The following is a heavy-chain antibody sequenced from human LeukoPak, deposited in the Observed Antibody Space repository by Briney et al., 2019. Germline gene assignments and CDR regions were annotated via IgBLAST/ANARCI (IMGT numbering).Heavy chain of an antibody. V-gene: IGHV3-21*01. CDR2: ISGRTNYI. J-gene: IGHJ4*02. CDR3: ARDSYSGNFDILTGFYF. CDR1: GFIFSAYN. D-gene: IGHD3-9*01. Sequence: GGSLRLSCAASGFIFSAYNMNWVRQAPGKGLEWVSYISGRTNYIYYADSVKDRFTISRDNSKNSVYLQMNSLRADDTAVYFCARDSYSGNFDILTGFYFWGQGTLVTVSS.